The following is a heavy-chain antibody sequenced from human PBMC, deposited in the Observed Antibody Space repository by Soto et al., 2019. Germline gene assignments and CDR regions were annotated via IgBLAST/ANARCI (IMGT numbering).Heavy chain of an antibody. Sequence: ASVKVSCKVSGYTLTELSMHWVRQAPGKGLEWIGGFDPEDGETIYAQKFQGRVTMTEDTSTDTAYMELSSLRSEDTAVYYCATDRITMVRGVRYNWFDPWGQGTLVTVSS. J-gene: IGHJ5*02. D-gene: IGHD3-10*01. CDR1: GYTLTELS. CDR3: ATDRITMVRGVRYNWFDP. V-gene: IGHV1-24*01. CDR2: FDPEDGET.